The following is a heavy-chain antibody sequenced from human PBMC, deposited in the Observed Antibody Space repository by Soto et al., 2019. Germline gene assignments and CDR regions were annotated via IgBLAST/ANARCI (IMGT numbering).Heavy chain of an antibody. CDR1: GYTFITYG. Sequence: QVQLVQSGAEVKKPGASVKVSCKASGYTFITYGVSWVRQAPGQGLDWLGWISTYNGNTRYAERLQGRVTMTPVTPTNTAYMELRNLRSDDTAVYYCARGPTDYYDTSANYFLDYWGQGTLVTVSS. CDR2: ISTYNGNT. V-gene: IGHV1-18*01. D-gene: IGHD3-22*01. J-gene: IGHJ4*02. CDR3: ARGPTDYYDTSANYFLDY.